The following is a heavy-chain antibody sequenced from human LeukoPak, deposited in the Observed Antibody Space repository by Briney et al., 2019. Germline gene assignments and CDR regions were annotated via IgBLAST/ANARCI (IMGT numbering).Heavy chain of an antibody. CDR3: ASDQLRGNDFWSGYYQAEYNWFDP. D-gene: IGHD3-3*01. V-gene: IGHV3-74*01. Sequence: PGGSLRLSCAASGFTFSSYWMHWVRQAPEKGLEWVSRINSDGSSTSYADSVKGRFTISRDNAKNTLYLQMNSLRAEDTAVYYCASDQLRGNDFWSGYYQAEYNWFDPWGQGTLVTVSS. J-gene: IGHJ5*02. CDR2: INSDGSST. CDR1: GFTFSSYW.